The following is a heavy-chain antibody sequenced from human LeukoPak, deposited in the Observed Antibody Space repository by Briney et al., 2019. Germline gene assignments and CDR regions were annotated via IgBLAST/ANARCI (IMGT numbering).Heavy chain of an antibody. CDR3: AKDEVGGHFEY. CDR2: IYSGGST. J-gene: IGHJ4*02. D-gene: IGHD1-26*01. V-gene: IGHV3-66*01. Sequence: PGGSLRLSCAASGFTVSSNYMSWVRQAPGKGLEWVSVIYSGGSTYYADSVKGRFTISRDNAKNSLYLQMNSLRAEDTAVYYCAKDEVGGHFEYWGQGTLVTVSS. CDR1: GFTVSSNY.